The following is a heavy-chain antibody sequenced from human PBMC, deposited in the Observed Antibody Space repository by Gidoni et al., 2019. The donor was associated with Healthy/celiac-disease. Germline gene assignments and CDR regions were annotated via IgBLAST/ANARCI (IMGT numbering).Heavy chain of an antibody. D-gene: IGHD3-10*01. Sequence: QEQLVQSGAEVKKPGASVKVSCKASGYTFTSYDIHWVRQATGKGLEWMGWMNPNRGNTGYAQKFQGRVTMTRNTSLSTAYMELSSLRSEDTAVYYCARRLPPSPIRGVILLDPWGQGTLVTVSS. V-gene: IGHV1-8*01. CDR2: MNPNRGNT. J-gene: IGHJ5*02. CDR1: GYTFTSYD. CDR3: ARRLPPSPIRGVILLDP.